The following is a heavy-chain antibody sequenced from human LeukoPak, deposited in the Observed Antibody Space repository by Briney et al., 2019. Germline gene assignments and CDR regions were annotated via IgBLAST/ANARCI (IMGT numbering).Heavy chain of an antibody. Sequence: GGSLRLSCAASGFTFSSYAMRWVRQAPGKGLEWVSAISGSGGSADYADSVKGRFTISRDNAKNTLYLQMNSLRAEDTAVYYCAKYISYSESSGLDYWGQGTLVTVSS. CDR2: ISGSGGSA. J-gene: IGHJ4*02. D-gene: IGHD3-22*01. CDR1: GFTFSSYA. V-gene: IGHV3-23*01. CDR3: AKYISYSESSGLDY.